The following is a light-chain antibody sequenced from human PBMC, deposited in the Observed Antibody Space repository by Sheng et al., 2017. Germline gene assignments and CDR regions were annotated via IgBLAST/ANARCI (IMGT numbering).Light chain of an antibody. J-gene: IGKJ4*01. V-gene: IGKV1-9*01. CDR1: QGISSY. CDR2: AAS. CDR3: QQLNSYPLT. Sequence: DIQLTQSPSFLSASVGDRVTITCRDSQGISSYLAWYQQKPGKAPKLLIYAASTLQSGVPSRFSGSGSGTEFTLTISSLQPEDFATYYCQQLNSYPLTFGGGTKVEI.